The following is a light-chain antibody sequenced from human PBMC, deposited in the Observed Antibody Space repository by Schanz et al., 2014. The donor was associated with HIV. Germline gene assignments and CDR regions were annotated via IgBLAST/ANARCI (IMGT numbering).Light chain of an antibody. Sequence: EIVLTQSPATLSLSPGERVTLSCRASQSVSSYLAWYQQKPGQAPRLLIHDASNRATGIPARFSGTGSGTDFTLTISSLEPEDFAVYYCQHYGSSFGPGTKVDIK. CDR3: QHYGSS. CDR1: QSVSSY. CDR2: DAS. V-gene: IGKV3-11*01. J-gene: IGKJ3*01.